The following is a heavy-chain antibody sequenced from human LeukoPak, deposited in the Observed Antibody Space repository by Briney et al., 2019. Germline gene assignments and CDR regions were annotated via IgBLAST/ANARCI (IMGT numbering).Heavy chain of an antibody. CDR3: AREWVVPAAMDY. V-gene: IGHV3-21*01. J-gene: IGHJ4*02. D-gene: IGHD2-2*01. CDR2: ISSSSSYV. CDR1: GFTFSSYS. Sequence: GGSLRLSCAASGFTFSSYSMNWVRQAPGEGLEWVSSISSSSSYVYYADSVKGRFTISRDNAKNSLYLQMNSLRAEDTAVYYCAREWVVPAAMDYWGQGTLVTVSS.